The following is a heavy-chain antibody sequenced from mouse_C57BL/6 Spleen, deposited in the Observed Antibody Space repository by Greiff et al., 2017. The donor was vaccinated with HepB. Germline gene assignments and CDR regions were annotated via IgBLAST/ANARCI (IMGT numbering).Heavy chain of an antibody. CDR1: GFNIKDYY. Sequence: EVQLQQSGAELVRPGASVKLSCTASGFNIKDYYMHWVKQRPEQGLEWIGWIDPEDGDTEYAPKFQGKATMTADTSSNTAYLQLSILTSEYTAVYYCTGCQAKGFAYWGQGTLVTVSA. CDR2: IDPEDGDT. D-gene: IGHD3-2*02. J-gene: IGHJ3*01. CDR3: TGCQAKGFAY. V-gene: IGHV14-1*01.